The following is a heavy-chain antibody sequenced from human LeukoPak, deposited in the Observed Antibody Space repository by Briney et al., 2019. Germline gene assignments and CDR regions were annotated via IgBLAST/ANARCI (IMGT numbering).Heavy chain of an antibody. J-gene: IGHJ5*02. CDR2: ISGSGGST. Sequence: GGSLRLSCAASGFTFTSYAMSWVRQAPGKGLEWVSGISGSGGSTYYADSVKGRFTISSDSSKNTLYLQLNSLRAEDTAVYYCAKDEQQLVNWFDPWGQGTLVTVSS. V-gene: IGHV3-23*01. CDR1: GFTFTSYA. D-gene: IGHD6-13*01. CDR3: AKDEQQLVNWFDP.